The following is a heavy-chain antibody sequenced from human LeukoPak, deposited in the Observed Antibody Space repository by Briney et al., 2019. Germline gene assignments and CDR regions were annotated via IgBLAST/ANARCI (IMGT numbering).Heavy chain of an antibody. V-gene: IGHV4-59*12. CDR3: ARGGLLYYYDSSGYYSGYFDY. J-gene: IGHJ4*02. Sequence: SETLSLTCTVSGGSISSYYWSWIRQPPGRGLEWIGYIYYSGSTYYNPSLKSRVTISVDTSKNQFSLKLSSVTAADTAVYYCARGGLLYYYDSSGYYSGYFDYWGQGTLVTVSS. D-gene: IGHD3-22*01. CDR1: GGSISSYY. CDR2: IYYSGST.